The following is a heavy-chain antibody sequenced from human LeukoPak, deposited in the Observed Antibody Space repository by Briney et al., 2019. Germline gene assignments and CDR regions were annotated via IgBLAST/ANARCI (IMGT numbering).Heavy chain of an antibody. J-gene: IGHJ4*02. CDR3: AARKVRGVWFYLDY. Sequence: PGRSLRLSCAASGFTFNSYAMHWVRQAPDKGLEWVAVISYDGSNKYDADSVKGRFTISRDNSKNTLYLQMNSLRVEDTAVYFCAARKVRGVWFYLDYWGQGTLVTVSS. D-gene: IGHD3-10*01. V-gene: IGHV3-30-3*01. CDR2: ISYDGSNK. CDR1: GFTFNSYA.